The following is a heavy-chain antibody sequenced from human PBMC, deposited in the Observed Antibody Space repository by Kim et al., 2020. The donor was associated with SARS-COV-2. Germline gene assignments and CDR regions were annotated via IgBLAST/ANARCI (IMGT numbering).Heavy chain of an antibody. J-gene: IGHJ1*01. CDR1: GFTFSTYA. V-gene: IGHV3-23*01. Sequence: GGSLRLSCAASGFTFSTYAMTWVRQAPGKGLECVAGISGSGDNTYYADSVKGRFTISRDNSRNTLYLQMNSLRADDTALYYCARDTFSRNWNAYFHHWVQDTLVTV. D-gene: IGHD2-2*01. CDR3: ARDTFSRNWNAYFHH. CDR2: ISGSGDNT.